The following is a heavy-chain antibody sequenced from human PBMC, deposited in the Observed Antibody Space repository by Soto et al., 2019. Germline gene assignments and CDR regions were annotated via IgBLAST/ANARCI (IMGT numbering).Heavy chain of an antibody. CDR1: GFTLSDYG. Sequence: QVQLVESGGGVVQPGRSLRLSCTASGFTLSDYGMHWVRQAPGKGLEWVAVIRHDGGAKYYAESVTGRITISRDNSKNTVHLQIDSLGAEDTALYYCARDPGRDSPIDYWGQGTLVTVSS. V-gene: IGHV3-33*01. CDR2: IRHDGGAK. CDR3: ARDPGRDSPIDY. J-gene: IGHJ4*02. D-gene: IGHD3-22*01.